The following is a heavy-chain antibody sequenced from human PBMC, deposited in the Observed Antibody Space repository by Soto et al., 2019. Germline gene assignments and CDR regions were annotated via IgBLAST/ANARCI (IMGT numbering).Heavy chain of an antibody. CDR3: ARVGSLSRGVFWSGYPQPNDY. V-gene: IGHV1-69*19. CDR1: GGTFSSYA. CDR2: LIPIFGTA. J-gene: IGHJ4*02. Sequence: QVQLVQSGAEVKKPGASVKVSCKASGGTFSSYAISWVRQSPGQGLEWMGGLIPIFGTANYAQKFQGRVTITADEFTSTAYMELSSLRSEDTAVSSCARVGSLSRGVFWSGYPQPNDYWGQVKLVTVSA. D-gene: IGHD3-3*01.